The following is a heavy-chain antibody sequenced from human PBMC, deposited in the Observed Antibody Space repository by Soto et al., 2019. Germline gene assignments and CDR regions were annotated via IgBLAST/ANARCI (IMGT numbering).Heavy chain of an antibody. V-gene: IGHV3-33*01. CDR3: AREEQQLVGL. CDR2: IWYDGSNE. D-gene: IGHD6-13*01. J-gene: IGHJ4*02. Sequence: GGSLRLSCAACGFTFNIYGMHWVRQVPGKGLEWVAVIWYDGSNEYYADSVKGRFTVSRDNSKNTLYLQMNSLRAEDTAVYYCAREEQQLVGLWGQGTLVTVSS. CDR1: GFTFNIYG.